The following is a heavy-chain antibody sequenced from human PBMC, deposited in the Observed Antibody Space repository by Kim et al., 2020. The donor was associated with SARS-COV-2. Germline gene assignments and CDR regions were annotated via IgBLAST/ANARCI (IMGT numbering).Heavy chain of an antibody. V-gene: IGHV3-48*03. Sequence: GGSLRLSCAASGFTFSSYEMNWVRQAPGKGLEWVSYISSSGSTIYYADSVKGRFTISRDNAKNSLYLQMNSLRAEDTAVYYCATSYGDYEMAYWYFDLWGRGTLVTVSS. J-gene: IGHJ2*01. CDR1: GFTFSSYE. CDR2: ISSSGSTI. CDR3: ATSYGDYEMAYWYFDL. D-gene: IGHD4-17*01.